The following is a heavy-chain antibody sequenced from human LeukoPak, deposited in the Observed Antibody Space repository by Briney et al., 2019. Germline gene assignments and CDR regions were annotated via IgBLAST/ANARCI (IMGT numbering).Heavy chain of an antibody. CDR2: ISYDGSNK. V-gene: IGHV3-30-3*01. CDR1: GFTFSSYA. CDR3: ARDKLGGWFDP. J-gene: IGHJ5*02. Sequence: PGRSLRLSCAASGFTFSSYAMHWVRQAPGKGLEWVAVISYDGSNKYYADSVKGRFTISRDNSKNTLYLQMNSLRAEDTAVYYCARDKLGGWFDPWGQGTLVTVSS. D-gene: IGHD1-26*01.